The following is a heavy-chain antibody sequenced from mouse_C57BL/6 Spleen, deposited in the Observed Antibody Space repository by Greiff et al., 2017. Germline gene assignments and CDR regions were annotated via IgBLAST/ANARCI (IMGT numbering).Heavy chain of an antibody. V-gene: IGHV1-69*01. CDR1: GYTFTSYW. D-gene: IGHD1-1*01. CDR2: IDPYDSYT. J-gene: IGHJ1*03. CDR3: GRRGLLRSDWEFDV. Sequence: VQLQQPGAELVMPGASVKLSCKASGYTFTSYWMPWVKQRPGQGLEWIGDIDPYDSYTNYNQKFKGESTLTVDKPSSTAYMQLSSLTSEDSAVYYCGRRGLLRSDWEFDVWGTGTTVTVSS.